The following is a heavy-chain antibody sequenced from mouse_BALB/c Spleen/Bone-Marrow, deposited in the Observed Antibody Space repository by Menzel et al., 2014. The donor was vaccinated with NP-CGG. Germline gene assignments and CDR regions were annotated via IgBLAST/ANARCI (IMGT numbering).Heavy chain of an antibody. CDR3: ANYYCGSGLFAY. D-gene: IGHD1-1*01. CDR2: FDPASGNT. V-gene: IGHV14-3*02. CDR1: DFNIKDTY. Sequence: VQLQQSGAELVKPWASVKLSCTASDFNIKDTYMHWGKQRPEQGLEWIGRFDPASGNTKYDPKFQGKATITAATSSNTAYLQLSSLKSEDTAVYYCANYYCGSGLFAYRGQGTLVTGPA. J-gene: IGHJ3*01.